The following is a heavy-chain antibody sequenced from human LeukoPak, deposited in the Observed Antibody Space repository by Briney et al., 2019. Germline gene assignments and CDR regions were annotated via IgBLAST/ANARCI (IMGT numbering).Heavy chain of an antibody. D-gene: IGHD3-10*01. CDR3: ARAVHYSGTSDQYTGGWYYFDF. CDR1: GDSINNYY. J-gene: IGHJ4*02. CDR2: INYSGSS. V-gene: IGHV4-59*01. Sequence: SETLSLTCTVSGDSINNYYWSWIRQPPGKGLEWIGNINYSGSSNSNPSLKSRATISVDMSRKHFFLDLISVTAADTAVYYCARAVHYSGTSDQYTGGWYYFDFWGQGTLVTVPS.